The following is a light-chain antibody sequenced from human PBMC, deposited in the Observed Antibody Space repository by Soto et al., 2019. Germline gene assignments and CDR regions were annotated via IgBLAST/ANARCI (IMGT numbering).Light chain of an antibody. CDR2: DAS. Sequence: EIVLTQSPATLSLSPGERATLSCRASQSVSSYLAWYQQKPGQAPRLLIYDASNRATGIPARFSGSGSGTDLTLTISSLEPEDFAVYYCQQRGDFGGGTKVEIK. V-gene: IGKV3-11*01. J-gene: IGKJ4*01. CDR1: QSVSSY. CDR3: QQRGD.